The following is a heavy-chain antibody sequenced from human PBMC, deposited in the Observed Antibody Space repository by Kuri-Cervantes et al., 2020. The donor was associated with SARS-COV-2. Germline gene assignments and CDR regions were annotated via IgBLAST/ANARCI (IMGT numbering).Heavy chain of an antibody. J-gene: IGHJ6*03. CDR3: ARGSNYDFWSGLGYYMDV. Sequence: GESLKISCAASGFTFRNYGMHWVRQAPGKGLEWVAFIRYDGRKKYYADSVKGRLTISRANAKNSLYLQMNSLRAEDTAVYYCARGSNYDFWSGLGYYMDVWGKGTTVTDSS. CDR1: GFTFRNYG. D-gene: IGHD3-3*01. V-gene: IGHV3-30*02. CDR2: IRYDGRKK.